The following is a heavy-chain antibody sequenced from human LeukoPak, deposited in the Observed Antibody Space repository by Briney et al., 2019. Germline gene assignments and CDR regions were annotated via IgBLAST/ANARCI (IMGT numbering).Heavy chain of an antibody. CDR1: GFTFSSYG. Sequence: GGSLRLSCAASGFTFSSYGMHWVRQAPGKGLEWVAVILYDGSNKYYADSVKGRFTISRDNSKNTLYLQMNSLRAEDTAVYYCARGVPVPAAILMRGFDYWGQGTLVTVSS. D-gene: IGHD2-2*02. CDR2: ILYDGSNK. V-gene: IGHV3-33*01. J-gene: IGHJ4*02. CDR3: ARGVPVPAAILMRGFDY.